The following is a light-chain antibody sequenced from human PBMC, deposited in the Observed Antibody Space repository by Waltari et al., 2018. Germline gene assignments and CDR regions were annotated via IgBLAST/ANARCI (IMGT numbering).Light chain of an antibody. CDR3: QQYYSTPPT. CDR2: WAS. V-gene: IGKV4-1*01. Sequence: DIVMTQSPDSLAASLGERATINGKSSQSVLSSSNNNNYFSWYQQKPGQPPKLLIYWASTRESGVPDRFSGSGSGTDFTLTISSLQAEDVAVYYCQQYYSTPPTFGQGTKVEIK. CDR1: QSVLSSSNNNNY. J-gene: IGKJ1*01.